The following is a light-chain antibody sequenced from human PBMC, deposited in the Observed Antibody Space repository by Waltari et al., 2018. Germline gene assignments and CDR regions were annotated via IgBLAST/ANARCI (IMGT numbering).Light chain of an antibody. J-gene: IGKJ2*01. V-gene: IGKV1-5*03. CDR2: TAS. CDR3: QQYDRLPVT. Sequence: DIQMTQSPSPLSTSIGDRVTITCRASQTISSWLAWYQQKPGKAPKILINTASSLESGVPSRFSGSGSGTEFTLTISSLQPDDFATYYCQQYDRLPVTFGQGTKLEIK. CDR1: QTISSW.